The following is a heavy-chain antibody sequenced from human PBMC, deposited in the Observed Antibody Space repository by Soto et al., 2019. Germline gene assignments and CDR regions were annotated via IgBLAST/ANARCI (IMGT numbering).Heavy chain of an antibody. V-gene: IGHV1-69*01. CDR2: IIPIFGTA. Sequence: QVQLVQSGAEVKKPGSSVKVSCKASGGTFSSYAISWVRQAPGQGLEWMGGIIPIFGTANYAQKFQGRVTITADESTSTASMELSRLRSEDTAVYYCASRASVATPVYYYYGMDVWGQGTTVTVSS. D-gene: IGHD5-12*01. CDR3: ASRASVATPVYYYYGMDV. CDR1: GGTFSSYA. J-gene: IGHJ6*02.